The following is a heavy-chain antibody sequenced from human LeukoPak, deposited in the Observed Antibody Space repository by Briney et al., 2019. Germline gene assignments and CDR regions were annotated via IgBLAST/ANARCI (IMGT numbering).Heavy chain of an antibody. V-gene: IGHV1-18*01. J-gene: IGHJ6*02. Sequence: ASVKVSCKASGYTFTNYGLSWVRQAPGQGLEWMGWISAYNGNTNYAQKLQGRVTMTTDTSTSTAYMELRSLRSDDTAVYYCARLVTIFGDGMDVWGQGTTVTVSS. CDR1: GYTFTNYG. CDR3: ARLVTIFGDGMDV. D-gene: IGHD3-3*01. CDR2: ISAYNGNT.